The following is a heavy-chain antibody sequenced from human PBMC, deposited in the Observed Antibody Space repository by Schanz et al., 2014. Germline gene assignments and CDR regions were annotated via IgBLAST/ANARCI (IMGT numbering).Heavy chain of an antibody. J-gene: IGHJ4*02. CDR2: INVGNGNM. CDR3: AREVERSRIRNFDS. V-gene: IGHV1-3*01. D-gene: IGHD3-3*01. CDR1: GYTFTSYS. Sequence: QVQLVQSGAEVKKPGASVKVSCKASGYTFTSYSIHWVRQAPGQGLEWMGWINVGNGNMKYSQKFQGRVTITRDTSASTAYMELTSLRSEDTAVYFCAREVERSRIRNFDSWGQGTLVTVSS.